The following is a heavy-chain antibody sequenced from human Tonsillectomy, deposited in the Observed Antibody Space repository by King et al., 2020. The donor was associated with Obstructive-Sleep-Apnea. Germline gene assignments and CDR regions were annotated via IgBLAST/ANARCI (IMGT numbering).Heavy chain of an antibody. Sequence: VQLVESGGGVVQPGRSLRLSCAASGFTFSSYAMHWVRQAPGKGLEWVAVISYDGSNKYYADSVKGRFTISRDNSKNTLYLQMNSLRAEDTAVYYCARDYHKASNVDTAMAKHWGQGTLVTVSS. V-gene: IGHV3-30*04. J-gene: IGHJ1*01. D-gene: IGHD5-18*01. CDR2: ISYDGSNK. CDR1: GFTFSSYA. CDR3: ARDYHKASNVDTAMAKH.